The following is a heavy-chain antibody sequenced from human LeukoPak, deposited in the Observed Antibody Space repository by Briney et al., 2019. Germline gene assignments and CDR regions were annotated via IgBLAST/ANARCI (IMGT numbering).Heavy chain of an antibody. Sequence: GGSLRLSCAASEFTFSSYSMNWVRQAPGKGLEWVSSISSSSSYIYYADSVKGRFTISRDNAKNSLYLQMNSLRAEDTAVYYCATDMIVVVSTHDNYFDYWGQGTLVTVSS. V-gene: IGHV3-21*01. CDR2: ISSSSSYI. CDR1: EFTFSSYS. CDR3: ATDMIVVVSTHDNYFDY. J-gene: IGHJ4*02. D-gene: IGHD3-22*01.